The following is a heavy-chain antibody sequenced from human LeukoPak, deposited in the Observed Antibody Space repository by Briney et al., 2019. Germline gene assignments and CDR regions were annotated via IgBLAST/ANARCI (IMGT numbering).Heavy chain of an antibody. V-gene: IGHV4-59*01. J-gene: IGHJ4*02. CDR2: IYYSGST. D-gene: IGHD6-19*01. CDR1: GGSISSYY. Sequence: SETLSLTCTVSGGSISSYYWSWIRQPPGKGLEWIGYIYYSGSTNYNPSPKSRVTISVDTSKNQFSLKLSSVTAADTAVYYCARGIAVAVDWGQGTLVTVSS. CDR3: ARGIAVAVD.